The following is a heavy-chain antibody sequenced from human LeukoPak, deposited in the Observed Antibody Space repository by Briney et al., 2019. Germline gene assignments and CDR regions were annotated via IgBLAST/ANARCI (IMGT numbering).Heavy chain of an antibody. CDR2: ISYDGSNK. D-gene: IGHD2-2*01. V-gene: IGHV3-30*19. J-gene: IGHJ3*02. CDR1: GFTFSSYG. Sequence: GRSLRLSCAASGFTFSSYGMHWVRQAPCKGLEWVAVISYDGSNKYYADSVKGRFTISRDNSKNTLYLQMNSLRAEDTAVYYCARSVGYCSSTSCQVGAFDIWGQGTMVTVSS. CDR3: ARSVGYCSSTSCQVGAFDI.